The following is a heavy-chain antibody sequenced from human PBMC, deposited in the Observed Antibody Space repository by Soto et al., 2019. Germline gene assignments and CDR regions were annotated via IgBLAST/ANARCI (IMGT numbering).Heavy chain of an antibody. CDR1: GYTFTSYA. CDR2: INAGNGNT. V-gene: IGHV1-3*01. Sequence: QVPLVQSGAEVKKPGASVKVSCKASGYTFTSYAMHWVRQAPGQRLEWMGWINAGNGNTKYSQKFQGRVTITRDTYARTAYMELSSLRSEYTAVYYCARDLGLSYDIFFSSCGMDVWGQGTTVTVSS. J-gene: IGHJ6*02. D-gene: IGHD3-9*01. CDR3: ARDLGLSYDIFFSSCGMDV.